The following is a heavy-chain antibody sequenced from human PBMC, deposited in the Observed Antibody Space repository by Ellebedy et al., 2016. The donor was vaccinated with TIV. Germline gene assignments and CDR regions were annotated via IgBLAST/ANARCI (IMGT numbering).Heavy chain of an antibody. J-gene: IGHJ4*02. CDR2: IYYSGST. CDR1: GGSISSSSYY. Sequence: MPSETLSLTCTVSGGSISSSSYYWGWIRQPPGKGLEWIGSIYYSGSTNYNPSLKSRVTISVDTSKNQFSLKLSSVTAADTAVYYCARDSRDGTHFDYWGQGTLVTVSS. D-gene: IGHD5-24*01. V-gene: IGHV4-39*07. CDR3: ARDSRDGTHFDY.